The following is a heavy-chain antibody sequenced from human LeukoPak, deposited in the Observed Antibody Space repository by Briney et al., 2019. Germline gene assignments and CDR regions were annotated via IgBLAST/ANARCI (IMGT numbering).Heavy chain of an antibody. CDR3: ATNSGWDWN. D-gene: IGHD6-19*01. CDR2: IYHSGST. J-gene: IGHJ4*02. CDR1: GYSISSGYY. Sequence: PSETLSLTCTVSGYSISSGYYWGWIRQPPGKGLEWIGSIYHSGSTYYNPSLKSRVTISVDTSKNQFSLKLNSVTAADTAVYYCATNSGWDWNWGQGTLVTVSS. V-gene: IGHV4-38-2*02.